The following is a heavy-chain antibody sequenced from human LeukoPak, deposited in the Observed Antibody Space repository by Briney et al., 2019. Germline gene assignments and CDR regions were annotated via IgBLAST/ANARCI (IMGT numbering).Heavy chain of an antibody. Sequence: GGSLRLSCAASGFTFISYAMSWVRQAPGKGLEWAAGISAGGHRIYYADSVKGWFLLYTDNSKTTVYLQMSSLRAEDTAVYYCAKGLLGGYDPALDHWGQGTLVTVST. CDR1: GFTFISYA. CDR3: AKGLLGGYDPALDH. V-gene: IGHV3-23*01. J-gene: IGHJ4*02. D-gene: IGHD5-12*01. CDR2: ISAGGHRI.